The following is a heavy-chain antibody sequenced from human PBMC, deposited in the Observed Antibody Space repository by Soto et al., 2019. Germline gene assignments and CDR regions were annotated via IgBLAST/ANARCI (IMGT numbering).Heavy chain of an antibody. CDR2: ISGFNGNT. CDR3: AADCGVAPPVAGNTHYYYYMDV. CDR1: GYSFTNYG. D-gene: IGHD6-19*01. V-gene: IGHV1-18*01. Sequence: QDQLVQSGAEVKKPGASVTVSCKASGYSFTNYGITWVRQAPGQGLEWMGWISGFNGNTHYAQKLQGRVTMTTDPSTSPAYMERGGLRSCETAGYYCAADCGVAPPVAGNTHYYYYMDVWGKGTTVTVSS. J-gene: IGHJ6*03.